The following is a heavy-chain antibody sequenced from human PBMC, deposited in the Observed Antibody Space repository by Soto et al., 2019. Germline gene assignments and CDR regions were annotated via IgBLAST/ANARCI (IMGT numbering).Heavy chain of an antibody. J-gene: IGHJ6*02. V-gene: IGHV4-59*01. Sequence: SETLSLTCTVSGGSISSYYWSWIRQPPGKGPEWIGYIYYSGSTNYNPSLKSRVTISVDTSKNQFSLKLSSVAAADTAVYYCARDLPGIAVAGSPNYYYGMDVWGQGTTVTVSS. D-gene: IGHD6-19*01. CDR3: ARDLPGIAVAGSPNYYYGMDV. CDR2: IYYSGST. CDR1: GGSISSYY.